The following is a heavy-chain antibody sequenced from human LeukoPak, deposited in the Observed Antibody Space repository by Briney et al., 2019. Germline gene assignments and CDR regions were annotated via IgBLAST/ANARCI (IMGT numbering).Heavy chain of an antibody. Sequence: PGGSLRLSCAASGFTFSSYSMNWVRQAPGKGLEWVSYISSSSSTIYYADSVKGRFTISRDNAKNSLYLQMNSLRAEDTAVYYCASRYYYGSSSSAFDIWGQGTMVTVSS. D-gene: IGHD3-10*01. V-gene: IGHV3-48*01. CDR2: ISSSSSTI. CDR3: ASRYYYGSSSSAFDI. CDR1: GFTFSSYS. J-gene: IGHJ3*02.